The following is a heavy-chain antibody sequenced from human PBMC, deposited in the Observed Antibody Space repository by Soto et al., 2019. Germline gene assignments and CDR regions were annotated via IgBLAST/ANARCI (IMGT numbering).Heavy chain of an antibody. J-gene: IGHJ6*02. CDR2: IRSKAYSATT. CDR1: GFAFGAFS. D-gene: IGHD3-3*01. CDR3: TRVISFWSGFDYYGMDV. Sequence: EVQLVESGGGLVQPGRSLRLSCTTSGFAFGAFSMSWVRQAPGKGLEWVGFIRSKAYSATTEYAASVRGRFTISRDDSKSIAYLQMSSLNTEDTAVYYCTRVISFWSGFDYYGMDVWGQGTTVTVSS. V-gene: IGHV3-49*04.